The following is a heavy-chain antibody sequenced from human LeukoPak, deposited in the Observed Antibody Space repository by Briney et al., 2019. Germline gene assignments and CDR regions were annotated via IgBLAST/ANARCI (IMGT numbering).Heavy chain of an antibody. CDR1: GFAFNNDS. CDR2: IVGDSTIE. V-gene: IGHV3-23*01. D-gene: IGHD5-18*01. CDR3: ARQPYFYYYLDV. Sequence: GGSLRLSCAASGFAFNNDSMTWVRQPPGKGLEWVSTIVGDSTIEYYADSVKGRFTISSDNSKTMLFLHMNSLRAEDTAIYYCARQPYFYYYLDVWGKGTTVTVTS. J-gene: IGHJ6*03.